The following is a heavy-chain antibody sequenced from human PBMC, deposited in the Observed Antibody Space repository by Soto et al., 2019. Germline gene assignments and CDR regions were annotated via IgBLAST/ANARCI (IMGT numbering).Heavy chain of an antibody. CDR3: ARAFMVAVAGKGPVYFDY. CDR2: IYHSGST. D-gene: IGHD6-19*01. Sequence: PSETLSLTCDVSGGSIGSGGHSWSWIRQPPGKGLEWIGYIYHSGSTYYHPSLKSRVTISIDRSKNQFSLKLNSVTAADTAVYYCARAFMVAVAGKGPVYFDYWGQGTLVTVSS. V-gene: IGHV4-30-2*01. CDR1: GGSIGSGGHS. J-gene: IGHJ4*02.